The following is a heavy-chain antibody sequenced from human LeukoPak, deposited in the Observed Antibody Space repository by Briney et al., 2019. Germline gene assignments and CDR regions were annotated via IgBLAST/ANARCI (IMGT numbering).Heavy chain of an antibody. CDR3: ARDKGYSYGVDY. V-gene: IGHV1-2*02. CDR2: INPNSGGT. D-gene: IGHD5-18*01. CDR1: GYTFTGYY. Sequence: GASVKVSCKASGYTFTGYYMHWVRQAPGQGLEWMGWINPNSGGTNYAQKFQGRVTMTRDTSISTAYMELSRLRSGDTAVYYCARDKGYSYGVDYWGQGTLVTVSS. J-gene: IGHJ4*02.